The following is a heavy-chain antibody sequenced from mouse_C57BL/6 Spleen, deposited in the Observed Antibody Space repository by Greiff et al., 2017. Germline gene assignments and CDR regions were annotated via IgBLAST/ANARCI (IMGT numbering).Heavy chain of an antibody. D-gene: IGHD2-1*01. CDR1: GFTFSDYY. J-gene: IGHJ4*01. Sequence: EVKLVESEGGLVQPGSSMKLSCTASGFTFSDYYMAWVRQVPEKGLEWVANINYDGSSTYYLDSLKSRFIISRDNAKNILYLQMSSLKSEDTATYYCARDGYYGNPYAMDYWGQGTSVTVSS. CDR2: INYDGSST. V-gene: IGHV5-16*01. CDR3: ARDGYYGNPYAMDY.